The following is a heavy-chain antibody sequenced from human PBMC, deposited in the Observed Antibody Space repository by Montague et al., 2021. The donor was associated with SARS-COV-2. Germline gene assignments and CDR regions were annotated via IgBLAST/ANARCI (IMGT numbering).Heavy chain of an antibody. D-gene: IGHD1-26*01. V-gene: IGHV4-61*02. Sequence: TLSLTCTVSGGSISDNTYYWSRVPPPAGMGLKWVGRIHASGKNKHNPSPKSTATISVDTTRNQLFLNFITVTAADAAVYFCTREMPVGRAGDVWGQGTTVTVSS. J-gene: IGHJ6*02. CDR3: TREMPVGRAGDV. CDR1: GGSISDNTYY. CDR2: IHASGKN.